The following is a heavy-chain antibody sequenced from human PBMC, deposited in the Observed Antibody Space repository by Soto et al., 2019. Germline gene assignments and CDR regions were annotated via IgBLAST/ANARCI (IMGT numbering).Heavy chain of an antibody. CDR1: GFTFSSYA. V-gene: IGHV3-23*01. Sequence: GGSLILSCAASGFTFSSYAMSWVRQAPGKGLEWVSAISGSGGSTYYADSVKGRFTISRDNSKNTLYLQMNSLRAEDTAVYYCAKDFLGRITMMTDWFDPWGQGTLEIVTS. J-gene: IGHJ5*02. CDR3: AKDFLGRITMMTDWFDP. D-gene: IGHD3-22*01. CDR2: ISGSGGST.